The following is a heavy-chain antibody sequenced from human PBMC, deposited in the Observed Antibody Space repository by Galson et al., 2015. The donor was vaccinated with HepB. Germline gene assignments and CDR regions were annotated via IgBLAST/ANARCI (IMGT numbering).Heavy chain of an antibody. CDR1: GFTFSSYA. Sequence: SLRLSCAASGFTFSSYAMSWVRQAPGKGLEWVSAISGSGGSTYYADSVKGRFTISRDNSKNTLYLQMNSLRAEDTAVYYCAKGRYYATFFDYWGQGTLVTVSS. V-gene: IGHV3-23*01. CDR2: ISGSGGST. CDR3: AKGRYYATFFDY. J-gene: IGHJ4*02. D-gene: IGHD1-26*01.